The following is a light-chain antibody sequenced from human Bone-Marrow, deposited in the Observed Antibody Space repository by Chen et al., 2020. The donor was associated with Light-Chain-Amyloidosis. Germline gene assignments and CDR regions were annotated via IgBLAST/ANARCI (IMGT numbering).Light chain of an antibody. Sequence: NFLLTQPHSVSEPPRKTVITSCTRSSGNIATNYVQWYQQHPGGSPATVNHEEDQRHSVVPDRFSGSIHGSSNTATLTVSGVKAEDEADSYCQSYHGSIQVVFGGGTKLTVL. J-gene: IGLJ3*02. V-gene: IGLV6-57*01. CDR1: SGNIATNY. CDR3: QSYHGSIQVV. CDR2: EED.